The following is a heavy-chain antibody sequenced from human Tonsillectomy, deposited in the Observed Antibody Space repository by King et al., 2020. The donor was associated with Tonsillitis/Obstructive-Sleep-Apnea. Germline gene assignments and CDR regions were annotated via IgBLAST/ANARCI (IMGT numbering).Heavy chain of an antibody. D-gene: IGHD5-12*01. V-gene: IGHV3-30*04. CDR1: GFTFSSYA. J-gene: IGHJ4*02. Sequence: QLVQSGGGVVQPGRSLRLSCAASGFTFSSYAMYWVRQAPGKGLECMAVISYDGRKKYYADSVKGRFTISRDISQNTLYLQMNSLRAEDTAVYYCAREGGYGPFDYWGQGTLVTVSS. CDR3: AREGGYGPFDY. CDR2: ISYDGRKK.